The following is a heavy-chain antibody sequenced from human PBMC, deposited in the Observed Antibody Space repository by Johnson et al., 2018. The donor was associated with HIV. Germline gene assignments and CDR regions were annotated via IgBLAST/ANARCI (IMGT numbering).Heavy chain of an antibody. Sequence: QVQLVESGGGVVQPGGSLRLSCAASGFTFSSYGMHWVRQAPGKGLEWVAFIRYDGSNKYYADSVKGRFTISRENSKNTLYLQMDSLRAEDTAVYYCAKGMGQWLARGAFDIWGQGTMVTVSS. J-gene: IGHJ3*02. CDR1: GFTFSSYG. CDR2: IRYDGSNK. V-gene: IGHV3-30*02. CDR3: AKGMGQWLARGAFDI. D-gene: IGHD6-19*01.